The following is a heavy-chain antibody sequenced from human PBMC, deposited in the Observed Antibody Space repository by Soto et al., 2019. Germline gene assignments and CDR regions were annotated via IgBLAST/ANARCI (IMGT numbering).Heavy chain of an antibody. CDR1: GGSFSGYY. CDR2: INHSGST. CDR3: ASSDYDFWSGYPNYYYGMDV. D-gene: IGHD3-3*01. V-gene: IGHV4-34*01. J-gene: IGHJ6*02. Sequence: SETLSLTCAVYGGSFSGYYWSWIRQPPGKGLEWIGEINHSGSTNYNPSLKSRVTISVDTSKNQFSLKLSSVTAADTAVYYCASSDYDFWSGYPNYYYGMDVWGQGTTVTVSS.